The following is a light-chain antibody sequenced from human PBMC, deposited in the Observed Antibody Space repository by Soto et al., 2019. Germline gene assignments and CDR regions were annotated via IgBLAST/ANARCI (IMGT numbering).Light chain of an antibody. V-gene: IGKV1-39*01. CDR3: QQSYITPYT. CDR1: QTISTF. CDR2: STS. Sequence: DVQMTQVPSSLSPSVGYGVTITCRASQTISTFLNWYQQKPGKAPKLLIYSTSNSQSGVPSRFRGSGSGTEFTLTISSLQPEDFATYYCQQSYITPYTFGQGTKLENK. J-gene: IGKJ2*01.